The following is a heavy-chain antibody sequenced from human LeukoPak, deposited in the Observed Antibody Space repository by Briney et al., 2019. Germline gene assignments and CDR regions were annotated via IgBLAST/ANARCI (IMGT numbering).Heavy chain of an antibody. Sequence: PGGSLRLSCAVSGFTFSNYGMHWVRQAPGKGLEWVAVISYDGSSKYYADSVKGRFTISRDNSENTLYLQMESLRAEDTAVYFCVKGSDSSGYYHPDYWGQGTLVTVSS. CDR3: VKGSDSSGYYHPDY. CDR2: ISYDGSSK. D-gene: IGHD3-22*01. CDR1: GFTFSNYG. J-gene: IGHJ4*02. V-gene: IGHV3-30*18.